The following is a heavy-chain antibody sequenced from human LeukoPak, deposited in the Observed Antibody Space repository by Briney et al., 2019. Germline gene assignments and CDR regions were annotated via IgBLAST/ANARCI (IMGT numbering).Heavy chain of an antibody. V-gene: IGHV1-2*02. CDR3: AREPQSAYITMVRGVHFDY. J-gene: IGHJ4*02. Sequence: GASVKVSCKASGYTFTAYCIHWVRQAPGQGLEWMGWVNPNSGGTNYAQRFQGRVTMTRDTSISTAYMELSRLRSDDTAVYYCAREPQSAYITMVRGVHFDYWGQGTLVTVSS. D-gene: IGHD3-10*01. CDR2: VNPNSGGT. CDR1: GYTFTAYC.